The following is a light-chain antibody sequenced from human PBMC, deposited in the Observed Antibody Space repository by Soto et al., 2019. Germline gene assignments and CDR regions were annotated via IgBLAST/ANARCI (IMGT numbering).Light chain of an antibody. Sequence: RVMTQAPDTLSVSPGERATLSCRAIETVRSNLAWYQQKPGQAPRLLIYAASTRATGIPARFIGNVSGTEFTLTISSLQSEDFAVYYCQQYNNWWTFGQGTKVEIK. CDR3: QQYNNWWT. CDR2: AAS. V-gene: IGKV3D-15*01. J-gene: IGKJ1*01. CDR1: ETVRSN.